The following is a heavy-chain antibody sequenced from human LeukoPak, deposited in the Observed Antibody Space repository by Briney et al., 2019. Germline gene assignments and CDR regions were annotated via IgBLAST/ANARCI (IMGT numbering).Heavy chain of an antibody. Sequence: SETLSLTCAVYGGSFSGYYWSWIRQPPGKGLEWIGEINHSGSTNYNPSLKSRVTISVDTSKNQFSLKLSSVTAADTAVYYCARVDTRGSITMVRGVIRIWGQGTLVTVSS. D-gene: IGHD3-10*01. CDR1: GGSFSGYY. J-gene: IGHJ4*02. CDR2: INHSGST. V-gene: IGHV4-34*01. CDR3: ARVDTRGSITMVRGVIRI.